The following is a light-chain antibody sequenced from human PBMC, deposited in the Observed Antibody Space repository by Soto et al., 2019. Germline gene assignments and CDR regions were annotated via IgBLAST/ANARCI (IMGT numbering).Light chain of an antibody. CDR2: AAS. CDR1: QSISSY. Sequence: DLQMTHSRSSLSQSVGYRVTVTCRASQSISSYLNWYQQKPGKAPKLLIYAASSLQSGVPSRFSGSGSGTDFTLTISSLQPEDFATYYCQQSYSTPITFGQGTRLEI. V-gene: IGKV1-39*01. CDR3: QQSYSTPIT. J-gene: IGKJ5*01.